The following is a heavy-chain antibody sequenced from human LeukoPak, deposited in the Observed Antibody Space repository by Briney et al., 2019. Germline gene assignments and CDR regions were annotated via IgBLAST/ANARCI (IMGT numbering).Heavy chain of an antibody. CDR1: GCTFSDYA. CDR2: ISGSGANT. D-gene: IGHD3-3*02. J-gene: IGHJ4*02. Sequence: GGSLRLSCAASGCTFSDYAMSWVRQAPGKGLEWVSTISGSGANTHYADSVRGRFTISRDNSNNTLYVQMNSLRGDDTAVYYCAKEAFWGQGTLVTVSS. V-gene: IGHV3-23*01. CDR3: AKEAF.